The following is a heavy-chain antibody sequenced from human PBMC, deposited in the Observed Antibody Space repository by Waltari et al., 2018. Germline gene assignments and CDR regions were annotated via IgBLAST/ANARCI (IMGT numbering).Heavy chain of an antibody. CDR2: IDTSGST. CDR1: GGSISSYY. V-gene: IGHV4-4*07. CDR3: PRHLGDYGGNSYWFDP. Sequence: QVQLQQSGPGLMTHSETLALTCTVSGGSISSYYWSWIRQPARKGLAWIERIDTSGSTNYNPSRMSRVTMSVDTSKNQFSLKLSSVTAADTAVYYCPRHLGDYGGNSYWFDPWGQGTLVTVSS. D-gene: IGHD4-17*01. J-gene: IGHJ5*02.